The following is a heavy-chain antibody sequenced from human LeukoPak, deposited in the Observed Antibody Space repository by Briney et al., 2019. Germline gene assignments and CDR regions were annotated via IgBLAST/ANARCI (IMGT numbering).Heavy chain of an antibody. CDR3: ARDYLVGDHSYYYDSSGYYLLH. J-gene: IGHJ4*02. Sequence: GGSLRLSCAASGFTFSSYAMSWVRQAPGKGLEWVSAISGSGGSTYYADSVKGRFTISRDNSKNTLYLQMNSLRAEDTAVYYCARDYLVGDHSYYYDSSGYYLLHWGQGTLVTVSS. CDR1: GFTFSSYA. CDR2: ISGSGGST. V-gene: IGHV3-23*01. D-gene: IGHD3-22*01.